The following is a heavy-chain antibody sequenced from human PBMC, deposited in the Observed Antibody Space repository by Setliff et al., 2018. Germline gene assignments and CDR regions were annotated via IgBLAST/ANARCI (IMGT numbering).Heavy chain of an antibody. CDR2: ISAYNGHT. CDR3: LRLVRYCTTIACYRTLGEEV. V-gene: IGHV1-18*01. J-gene: IGHJ4*02. Sequence: GASVKVSCKASGYNFAESIVSWVRQAPGQGLEWMGWISAYNGHTYSAQKFQARVTLTTDTSTNMAYMELRGLRSDDTAIYYCLRLVRYCTTIACYRTLGEEVWGQGTLVTVSS. CDR1: GYNFAESI. D-gene: IGHD2-8*01.